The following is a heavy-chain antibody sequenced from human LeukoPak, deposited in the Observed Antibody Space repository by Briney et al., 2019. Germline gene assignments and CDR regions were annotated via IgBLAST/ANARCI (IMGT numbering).Heavy chain of an antibody. CDR3: ARVSITMIVVVTYYYYYYMDV. D-gene: IGHD3-22*01. CDR1: GGSISSYY. J-gene: IGHJ6*03. V-gene: IGHV4-4*07. Sequence: PSETLSLTCTVSGGSISSYYWSWIRQPAGKGLEWIGRIYTSGSTNYNPSLKSRVTMSVDTSKNQFSLKLSSVTAADTAVYYCARVSITMIVVVTYYYYYYMDVWGKGTTVTISS. CDR2: IYTSGST.